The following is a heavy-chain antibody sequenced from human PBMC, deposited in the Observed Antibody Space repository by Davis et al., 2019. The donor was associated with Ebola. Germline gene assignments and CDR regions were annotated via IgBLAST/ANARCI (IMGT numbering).Heavy chain of an antibody. Sequence: GESLKISCAASGFTFSSYWMSWVRQAPGKGLEWVANIKQDGSEKYYVDSVKGRFTISRDNAKNSLYLQMNSLRAEDTPVYYCARYGSGGDYGMDVWGQGTTVTVSS. V-gene: IGHV3-7*03. J-gene: IGHJ6*02. CDR1: GFTFSSYW. CDR3: ARYGSGGDYGMDV. D-gene: IGHD3-10*01. CDR2: IKQDGSEK.